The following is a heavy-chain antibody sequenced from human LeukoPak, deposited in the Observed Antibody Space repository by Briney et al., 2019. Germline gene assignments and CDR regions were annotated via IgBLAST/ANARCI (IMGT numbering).Heavy chain of an antibody. CDR2: ISAYNGNT. V-gene: IGHV1-18*01. D-gene: IGHD4-17*01. J-gene: IGHJ5*02. Sequence: ASVKVSCKASGYTFTSYGISWVRQAPGQGLEWMGWISAYNGNTNYAQKLQGRVTMTTDTSTSTAYMELRGLRSDDTAVYYCARDPGDYGDYDWFDPWGQGTLVTVSS. CDR3: ARDPGDYGDYDWFDP. CDR1: GYTFTSYG.